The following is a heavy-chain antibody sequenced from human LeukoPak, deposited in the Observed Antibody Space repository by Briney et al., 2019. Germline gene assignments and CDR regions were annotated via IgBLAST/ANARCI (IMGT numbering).Heavy chain of an antibody. CDR1: GLTFNNFA. D-gene: IGHD4-17*01. V-gene: IGHV3-23*01. Sequence: PGGSLRLSCAASGLTFNNFAMSWVRQAPGKGLESVLVISGTGDNTYYADSVKGRFTISRDNSQNTLYLQMNSLRAEDTAVYYCASYGDYNDAFDIWGQGTMVTVSS. CDR2: ISGTGDNT. J-gene: IGHJ3*02. CDR3: ASYGDYNDAFDI.